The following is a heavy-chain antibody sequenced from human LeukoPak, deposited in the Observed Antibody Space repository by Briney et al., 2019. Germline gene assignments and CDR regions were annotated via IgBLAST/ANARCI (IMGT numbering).Heavy chain of an antibody. J-gene: IGHJ4*02. D-gene: IGHD5-18*01. CDR1: GGSISSYY. Sequence: SETLSLTCTVSGGSISSYYWSWIRQPPGKGLEWIGYIYYSGSTNYNPSPKSRVTISVDTSKNQFSLKLSSVTAADTAVYYCARGDTAMVTPFDYWGQGTLVTASS. CDR2: IYYSGST. V-gene: IGHV4-59*01. CDR3: ARGDTAMVTPFDY.